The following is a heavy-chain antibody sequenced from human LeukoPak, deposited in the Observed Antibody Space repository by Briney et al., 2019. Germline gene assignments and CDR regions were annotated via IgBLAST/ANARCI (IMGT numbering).Heavy chain of an antibody. V-gene: IGHV1-2*02. J-gene: IGHJ4*02. CDR2: INPNSGGT. CDR3: ARVPTLVHLGYCSSTSCSALDY. CDR1: GYTFTGYY. D-gene: IGHD2-2*03. Sequence: GASVKVSCKASGYTFTGYYMHRVRQAPGQGLEWMGWINPNSGGTNYAQKFQGRVTMTRDTSISTAYMELSRLRSDDTAVYYCARVPTLVHLGYCSSTSCSALDYWGQGTLVTVSS.